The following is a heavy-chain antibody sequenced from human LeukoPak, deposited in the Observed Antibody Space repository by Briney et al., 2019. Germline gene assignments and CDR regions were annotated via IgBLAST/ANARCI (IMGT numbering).Heavy chain of an antibody. Sequence: ASVKVSCKTSGYTFTSYGISWVRQAPGQGLEWMGWISAYNGNTNYAQKLQGRVTMTTDTSTSTAYMELRSLRSDDTAVYYCARNRHRITIFGVVIQQFDYWGQGTLVTVSS. CDR1: GYTFTSYG. CDR2: ISAYNGNT. J-gene: IGHJ4*02. CDR3: ARNRHRITIFGVVIQQFDY. D-gene: IGHD3-3*01. V-gene: IGHV1-18*01.